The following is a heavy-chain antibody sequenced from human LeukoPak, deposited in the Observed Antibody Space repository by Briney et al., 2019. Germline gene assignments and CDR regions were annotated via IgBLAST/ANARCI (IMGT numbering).Heavy chain of an antibody. D-gene: IGHD5-18*01. J-gene: IGHJ6*02. V-gene: IGHV4-59*01. CDR2: IYYSGST. CDR3: AAGGYSNGYWGYYYYGMDV. CDR1: GGSISSYY. Sequence: SETLSLTCTVSGGSISSYYWSWIRQPPGKGLEWIGYIYYSGSTNYNPSLKSRVTISVDTSKNQFSLKLSSVTAADTAVYYCAAGGYSNGYWGYYYYGMDVWGQGTTVTVSS.